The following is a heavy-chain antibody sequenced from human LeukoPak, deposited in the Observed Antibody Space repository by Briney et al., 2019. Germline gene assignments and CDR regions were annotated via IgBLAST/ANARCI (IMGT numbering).Heavy chain of an antibody. CDR2: ISARSTYM. D-gene: IGHD3-10*01. J-gene: IGHJ4*02. V-gene: IGHV3-21*01. CDR1: GFTFSSYS. CDR3: ARARSGFGEFGNFDS. Sequence: PGGSLRLSCAGSGFTFSSYSMNGVRQAPGRGLEGVSSISARSTYMYYADSVKGRFTISRDNAKNSLSLQMNSLRAEDTALYYCARARSGFGEFGNFDSWGQGTLVTVSS.